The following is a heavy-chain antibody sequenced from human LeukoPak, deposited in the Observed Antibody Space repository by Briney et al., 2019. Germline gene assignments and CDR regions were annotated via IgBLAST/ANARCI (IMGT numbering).Heavy chain of an antibody. CDR1: GDSISSYY. V-gene: IGHV4-59*01. CDR3: ARHGYNYGTYYFDY. Sequence: SETLSLTCTVSGDSISSYYWSWIRLPPGKGLEWIGYIYYSGSTNYNPSLKSRVTISVDTSKNQFSLKLNSVTAADTAVYYCARHGYNYGTYYFDYWGQGTLVTVSS. J-gene: IGHJ4*02. D-gene: IGHD5-18*01. CDR2: IYYSGST.